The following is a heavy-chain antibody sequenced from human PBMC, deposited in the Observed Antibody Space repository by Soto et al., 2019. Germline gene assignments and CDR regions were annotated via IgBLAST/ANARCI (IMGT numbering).Heavy chain of an antibody. J-gene: IGHJ4*02. Sequence: QVQLVQSGAEVKKPGSSVKVSCKASGGTFSSYTISWVRQAPGQGLEWMGRIIPILGIANYAQKFQGRVTITADKSTSTAYMELSSLRSEDTAVYYCARSGKWGPLGYWGQGTLVTVSS. CDR3: ARSGKWGPLGY. D-gene: IGHD3-10*01. CDR1: GGTFSSYT. V-gene: IGHV1-69*02. CDR2: IIPILGIA.